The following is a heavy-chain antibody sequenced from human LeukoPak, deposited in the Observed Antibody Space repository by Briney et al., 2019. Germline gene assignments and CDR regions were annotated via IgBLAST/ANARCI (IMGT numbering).Heavy chain of an antibody. CDR2: IKQDGSET. Sequence: GESLRLSCAASGFTFSSYRMSWVRQVPGKGLEWVANIKQDGSETTYADSVRGRFTIFRDNAKDSVYLQMNSLRAEDSATYYCVREGFYFFDFWGQGTLVTVSS. V-gene: IGHV3-7*01. CDR3: VREGFYFFDF. CDR1: GFTFSSYR. J-gene: IGHJ4*01.